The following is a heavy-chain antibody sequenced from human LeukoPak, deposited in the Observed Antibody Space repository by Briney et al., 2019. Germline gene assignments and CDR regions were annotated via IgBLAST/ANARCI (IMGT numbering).Heavy chain of an antibody. J-gene: IGHJ6*02. D-gene: IGHD3-16*02. V-gene: IGHV3-48*04. CDR3: ARGHRLYGMDV. CDR2: IGSSGITI. CDR1: GFTFSTYS. Sequence: PGGSLRLSCAASGFTFSTYSMNWVRQAPGKGLEWVSYIGSSGITIYYADSVKGRFTISRDNAKNSLYLQMNSLRAEDTAVYYCARGHRLYGMDVWGQGTTVTVSS.